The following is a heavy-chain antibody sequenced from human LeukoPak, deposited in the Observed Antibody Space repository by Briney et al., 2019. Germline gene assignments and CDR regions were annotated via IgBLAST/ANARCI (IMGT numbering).Heavy chain of an antibody. CDR1: GGSISSSSYY. Sequence: SETLSLAXTVSGGSISSSSYYSGWIRQPPGKGLKWIGSIYYSGSTYYDPSLKSRVTISVDTSKNQFSLKLSSVTAADTAVYYCARLRKAVVTATPYYYYYYMDVWGKGTTVTVSS. J-gene: IGHJ6*03. CDR2: IYYSGST. D-gene: IGHD2-21*02. CDR3: ARLRKAVVTATPYYYYYYMDV. V-gene: IGHV4-39*01.